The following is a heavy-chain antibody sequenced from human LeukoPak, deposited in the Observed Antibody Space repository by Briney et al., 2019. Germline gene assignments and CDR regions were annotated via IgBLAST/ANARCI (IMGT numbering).Heavy chain of an antibody. CDR2: INPDSGAT. D-gene: IGHD3-10*01. CDR1: GYTFTGYY. Sequence: ASVKVSCKASGYTFTGYYIHWVRQAPGQGLEWMGWINPDSGATDYAQNFRGRVTLTRDTSVSTAYMALSRLRSDDTALYYCARDRTCTYGRIYYFDYWGQGTLVTVSS. V-gene: IGHV1-2*02. CDR3: ARDRTCTYGRIYYFDY. J-gene: IGHJ4*02.